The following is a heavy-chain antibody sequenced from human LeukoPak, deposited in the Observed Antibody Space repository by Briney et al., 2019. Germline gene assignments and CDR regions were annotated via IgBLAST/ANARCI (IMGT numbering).Heavy chain of an antibody. CDR2: ISWSSVSI. CDR1: GFSFDDYA. J-gene: IGHJ3*02. V-gene: IGHV3-9*01. Sequence: PGRSLRLSCAALGFSFDDYAMYWVRQAPGKGLEWVSGISWSSVSIGYADSVKGRFTISRDNAKNSLYLQMNSLRAEDTAVYYCARAGRWFGELPNPDAFDIWGQGTMVTVSS. CDR3: ARAGRWFGELPNPDAFDI. D-gene: IGHD3-10*01.